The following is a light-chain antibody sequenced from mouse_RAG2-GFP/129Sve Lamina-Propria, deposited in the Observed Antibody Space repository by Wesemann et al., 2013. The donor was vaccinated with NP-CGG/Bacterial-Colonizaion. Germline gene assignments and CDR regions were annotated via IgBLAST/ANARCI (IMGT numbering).Light chain of an antibody. Sequence: DIVMTQSHKFMSTSVGDRVSITCKASQDVGTAVAWYQQKPGQSPKLLIYWASTRHTGVPDRFTGSGSGTDFTLTISSVQAEDVAVYFCQQHLHIPYTFGGGTKLEIK. V-gene: IGKV6-23*01. CDR2: WAS. CDR1: QDVGTA. J-gene: IGKJ2*01. CDR3: QQHLHIPYT.